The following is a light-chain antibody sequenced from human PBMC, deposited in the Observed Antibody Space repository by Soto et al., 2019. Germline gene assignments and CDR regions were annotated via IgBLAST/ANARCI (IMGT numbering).Light chain of an antibody. Sequence: DFHRTHPPPSLSPSVVDTVPITCQASQDINLYLNWYKQKPGNAPKLLIYDASKLETGVPPRFSGSGSGTDFTITISSLQPEDIATYYCEQYDNLSNLGQGTRLEIK. CDR3: EQYDNLSN. V-gene: IGKV1-33*01. CDR2: DAS. J-gene: IGKJ5*01. CDR1: QDINLY.